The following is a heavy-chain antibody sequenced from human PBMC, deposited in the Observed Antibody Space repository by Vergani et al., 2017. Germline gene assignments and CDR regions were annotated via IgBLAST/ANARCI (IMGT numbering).Heavy chain of an antibody. CDR1: GGSISSGGYS. J-gene: IGHJ5*02. D-gene: IGHD2-15*01. Sequence: QLQLQESGSGLVKPSQTLSLTCAVSGGSISSGGYSWSWIRQPPGKGLEWIGYIYHSGSTYYNPSLKSRVTISVDRSKNQFSLKLSSVTATDTAVYYCARFDIVGENWFDPWGQGTLVTVSS. V-gene: IGHV4-30-2*01. CDR3: ARFDIVGENWFDP. CDR2: IYHSGST.